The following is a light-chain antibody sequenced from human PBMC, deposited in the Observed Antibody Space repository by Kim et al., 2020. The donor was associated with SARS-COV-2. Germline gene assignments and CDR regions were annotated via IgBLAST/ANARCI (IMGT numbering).Light chain of an antibody. CDR1: FIGADYP. V-gene: IGLV1-40*01. CDR3: QSGYV. J-gene: IGLJ1*01. CDR2: ANN. Sequence: PPSVSGAPGQTVTTSCTDFIGADYPVHWYRQLPGKAPELLIYANNNRPAGVPDRLSGSKSRTSASLAITGLQADDEADYYCQSGYVFGSGTKVTVL.